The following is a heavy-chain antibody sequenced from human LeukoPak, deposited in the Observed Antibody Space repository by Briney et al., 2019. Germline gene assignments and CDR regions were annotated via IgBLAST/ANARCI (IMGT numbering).Heavy chain of an antibody. Sequence: EASVKVSCKAYGYTFTSYGISWVRQAPGQGLEWMGWISAYNGNTNYAQKLQGRVTMTTDTSTSTAYMELRSLRSDDTAVYYCARSGGDYQLLPYYFDYWGQGTLVTVSS. J-gene: IGHJ4*02. CDR2: ISAYNGNT. CDR1: GYTFTSYG. CDR3: ARSGGDYQLLPYYFDY. D-gene: IGHD2-2*01. V-gene: IGHV1-18*01.